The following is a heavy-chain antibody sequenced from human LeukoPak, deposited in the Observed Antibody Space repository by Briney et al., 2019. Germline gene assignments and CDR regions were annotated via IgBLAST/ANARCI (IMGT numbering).Heavy chain of an antibody. CDR3: AKAYGDSSRYYYYYMDV. Sequence: PGGSLRLSCAASGFTVSSNYMSWVRQAPGKGLEWVSVTYSNGRTYYADSVKGRFTISRDISKNTLYLQMNSLRAEDTAVYYCAKAYGDSSRYYYYYMDVWGKGTTVTISS. V-gene: IGHV3-53*01. D-gene: IGHD4-17*01. CDR2: TYSNGRT. J-gene: IGHJ6*03. CDR1: GFTVSSNY.